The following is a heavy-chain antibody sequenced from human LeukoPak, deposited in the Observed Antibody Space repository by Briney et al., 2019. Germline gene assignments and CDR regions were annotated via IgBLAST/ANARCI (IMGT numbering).Heavy chain of an antibody. V-gene: IGHV1-2*02. CDR2: INPNSGGT. CDR1: GYTFTGYY. CDR3: ATVYSSSSYGPSN. J-gene: IGHJ4*02. Sequence: ASVKVSCKASGYTFTGYYMHWVRQAPGQGLEWMGWINPNSGGTNYAQKFQGRVTMTRDTSISTAYMELSRLRSDDTAVYYCATVYSSSSYGPSNWGQGTLVTVSS. D-gene: IGHD6-13*01.